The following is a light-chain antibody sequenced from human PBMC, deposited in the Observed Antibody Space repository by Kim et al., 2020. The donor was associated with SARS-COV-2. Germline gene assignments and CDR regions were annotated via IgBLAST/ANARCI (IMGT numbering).Light chain of an antibody. V-gene: IGKV3-11*01. CDR2: DAF. Sequence: PGASATLSCRASPSIVSSLAWYQPNPGQAPRLLIYDAFTRATGIPARFRGSGSGTAFTLTISSLEPVDFAVSYSQQRRNWYTFRQGTK. J-gene: IGKJ2*01. CDR3: QQRRNWYT. CDR1: PSIVSS.